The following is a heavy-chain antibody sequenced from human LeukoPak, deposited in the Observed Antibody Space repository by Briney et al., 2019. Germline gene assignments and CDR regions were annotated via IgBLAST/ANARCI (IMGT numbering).Heavy chain of an antibody. D-gene: IGHD2-2*01. Sequence: SETLSLTCTVSGGSISSSSYYWGWIRQPPGKGLEWIGSIYYSGSTYYNPSLKSRVTISVDTSKNQFSLKLSSVPAEDTAVYYCARIDNCSSTSGYLNWFDPWGQGTLVTVSS. CDR3: ARIDNCSSTSGYLNWFDP. V-gene: IGHV4-39*01. J-gene: IGHJ5*02. CDR2: IYYSGST. CDR1: GGSISSSSYY.